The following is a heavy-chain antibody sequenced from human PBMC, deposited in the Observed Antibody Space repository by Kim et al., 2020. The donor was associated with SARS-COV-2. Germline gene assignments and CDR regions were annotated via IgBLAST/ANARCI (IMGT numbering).Heavy chain of an antibody. V-gene: IGHV4-31*03. D-gene: IGHD3-22*01. CDR2: IYYSGST. CDR1: GGSISSGGYY. Sequence: SETLSLTCTVSGGSISSGGYYWSWIRQHPGKGLEWIGYIYYSGSTYYNPSLKSRVTISVDTSKNQFSLKLSSVTAADTAVYYCARDRGGYYDISGYYYFHGEPGYYYYGMDVWGQGTTVTVSS. CDR3: ARDRGGYYDISGYYYFHGEPGYYYYGMDV. J-gene: IGHJ6*02.